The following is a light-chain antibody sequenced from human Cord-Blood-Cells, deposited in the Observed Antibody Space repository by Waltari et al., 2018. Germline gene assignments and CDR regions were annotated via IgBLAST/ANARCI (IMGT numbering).Light chain of an antibody. V-gene: IGKV3-11*01. CDR1: QSVSSY. J-gene: IGKJ4*01. Sequence: DIVLTQSPATLSLSPGERATLSCRASQSVSSYLAWYQQKPGQAPRLLIYDASNRATGIPARFSGSGSGTDFTLTISSLEPEDFAVYYCQQRSNWPREVTFGGGTKVEIK. CDR3: QQRSNWPREVT. CDR2: DAS.